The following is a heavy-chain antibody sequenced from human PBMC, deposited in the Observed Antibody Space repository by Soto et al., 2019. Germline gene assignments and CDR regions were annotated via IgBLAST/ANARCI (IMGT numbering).Heavy chain of an antibody. J-gene: IGHJ4*02. CDR1: GGSISSGGYY. CDR3: ARVKGGTTRRAFDS. CDR2: IYDNGGA. Sequence: SETLSLTCTVSGGSISSGGYYWSWIRQHPGKGLEWIGYIYDNGGAYYSPSLRGRVVISLDRSENQFSLRLSSLTAADTAVYYCARVKGGTTRRAFDSWGQGTLVTVSS. V-gene: IGHV4-31*03. D-gene: IGHD1-7*01.